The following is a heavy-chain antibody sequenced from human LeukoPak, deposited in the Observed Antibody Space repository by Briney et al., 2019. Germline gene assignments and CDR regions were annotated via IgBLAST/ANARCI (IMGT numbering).Heavy chain of an antibody. D-gene: IGHD3-3*02. Sequence: GGSLRLSCSASGFTFSSYAIYWVRQAPGKRLEYASSISSNGAGTLYADSVKGRFTISRDNSRNTLYLQMSSLRPEDTAVYYCAKGRFWRRKTDYHFLHWGQGTLVTVSS. J-gene: IGHJ1*01. CDR1: GFTFSSYA. V-gene: IGHV3-64D*09. CDR3: AKGRFWRRKTDYHFLH. CDR2: ISSNGAGT.